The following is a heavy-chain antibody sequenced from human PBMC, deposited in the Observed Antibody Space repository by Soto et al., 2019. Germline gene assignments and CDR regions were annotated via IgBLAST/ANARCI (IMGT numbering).Heavy chain of an antibody. CDR1: GFTFSSYA. CDR2: ISYDGSNK. D-gene: IGHD6-19*01. Sequence: QVQMVESGGGVVQPGRSLRLSCAASGFTFSSYAMHWVRQAPGKGLEWVAVISYDGSNKYYADSVKGRFTISRENSKNTLYLQMNSLRAEDTAVYYCARVDIAVAGGAYYFDYLGQGALGTVSS. CDR3: ARVDIAVAGGAYYFDY. V-gene: IGHV3-30-3*01. J-gene: IGHJ4*02.